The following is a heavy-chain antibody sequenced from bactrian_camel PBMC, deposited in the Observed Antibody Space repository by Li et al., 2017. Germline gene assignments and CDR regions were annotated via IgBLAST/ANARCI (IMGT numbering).Heavy chain of an antibody. J-gene: IGHJ4*01. D-gene: IGHD1*01. CDR1: EFTSFTTLY. CDR3: AKATAIGVPDFEN. V-gene: IGHV3S1*01. Sequence: HVQLVESGGGLVQPGESLRLSCVASEFTSFTTLYMVWIRQAPGKGLEWVSGIVADGSNTYYADSVKGRFTISRDNTRNMLYLQMNSLKSEDTALYYCAKATAIGVPDFENWGQGTQVTVS. CDR2: IVADGSNT.